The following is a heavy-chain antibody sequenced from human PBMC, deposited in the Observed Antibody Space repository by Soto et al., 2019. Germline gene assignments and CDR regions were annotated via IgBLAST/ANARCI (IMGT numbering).Heavy chain of an antibody. CDR1: GGSFSSYY. D-gene: IGHD2-15*01. V-gene: IGHV4-39*01. Sequence: SETLSLTCAVSGGSFSSYYWGWIRQPPGKGLEWIGSIYYSGSTYYNPSLKSRVTISVDTSKNQFSLKLSSVTAADTAVYYCARHKADYYYGMDVWGQGTTVTVSS. J-gene: IGHJ6*02. CDR3: ARHKADYYYGMDV. CDR2: IYYSGST.